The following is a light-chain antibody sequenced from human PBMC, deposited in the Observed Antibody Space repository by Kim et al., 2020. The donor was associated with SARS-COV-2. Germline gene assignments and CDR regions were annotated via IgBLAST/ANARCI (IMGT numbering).Light chain of an antibody. CDR3: QQHGSSPIT. CDR1: RRVSS. V-gene: IGKV3-20*01. Sequence: SLSPGERATRACRASRRVSSIAWYQQKPGQAPSLLIYGAFTRATGIPDRFSGSGSGTDFTLTISRLEPEDFAVYFCQQHGSSPITFGQGTRLEIK. CDR2: GAF. J-gene: IGKJ5*01.